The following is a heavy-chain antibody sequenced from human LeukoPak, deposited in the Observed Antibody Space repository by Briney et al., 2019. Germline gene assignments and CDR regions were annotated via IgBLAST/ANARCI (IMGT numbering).Heavy chain of an antibody. J-gene: IGHJ4*02. CDR3: ARQSGLAAAGTEYYFDD. Sequence: SETLSLTCTVSGGSISSYYWSWIRQPPGKGLEWIGYIYYSGSTNYNPSLKSRVTISVDTSKNQFSLKLSSVTAADTAVYYCARQSGLAAAGTEYYFDDWGQGTLVTVSS. D-gene: IGHD6-13*01. CDR2: IYYSGST. CDR1: GGSISSYY. V-gene: IGHV4-59*08.